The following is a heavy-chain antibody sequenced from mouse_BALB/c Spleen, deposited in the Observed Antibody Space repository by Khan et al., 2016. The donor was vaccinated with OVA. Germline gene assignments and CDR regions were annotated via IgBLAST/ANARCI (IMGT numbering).Heavy chain of an antibody. J-gene: IGHJ3*01. V-gene: IGHV5-6*01. CDR1: GFTFSSYG. CDR2: ISNGGSYT. Sequence: EVELVESGGDLVKPGGSLNLSCEASGFTFSSYGMSWLRQTPDKRLEWVATISNGGSYTYYPDRLKGRLTISRDNAKNTLYLQMSSLKSEDTAMYCCARHRFTTPTAWFAYWGQGTLVTVSA. CDR3: ARHRFTTPTAWFAY. D-gene: IGHD1-2*01.